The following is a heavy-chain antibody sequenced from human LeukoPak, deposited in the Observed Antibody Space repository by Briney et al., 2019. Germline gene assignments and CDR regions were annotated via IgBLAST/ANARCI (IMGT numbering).Heavy chain of an antibody. Sequence: SVKVSCKASGGTFSSHAMSWVRQAPGQGLEWMGGIIPILDITNYAQKFQGRVTITADKSTGTAYMELSSLGSEDTAVYYCAILSDGAYCGGDCFYLDYWGQGTLVTVSS. CDR2: IIPILDIT. J-gene: IGHJ4*02. CDR3: AILSDGAYCGGDCFYLDY. V-gene: IGHV1-69*10. CDR1: GGTFSSHA. D-gene: IGHD2-21*02.